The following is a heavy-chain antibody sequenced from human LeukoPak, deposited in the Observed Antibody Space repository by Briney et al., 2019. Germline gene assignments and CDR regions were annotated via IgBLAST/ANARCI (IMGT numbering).Heavy chain of an antibody. D-gene: IGHD3-9*01. CDR2: IKQDGSEK. V-gene: IGHV3-7*01. CDR1: GFTFSSYG. CDR3: ARQGRLRYFDWLSQYYYYYGMDV. Sequence: GGSLRLSCAASGFTFSSYGMSWVRQAPGKGLEGVANIKQDGSEKYYVDSVKGRFTISRDNAKNSLYLQMNSLRAEDTAVYYCARQGRLRYFDWLSQYYYYYGMDVWGQGTTVTVSS. J-gene: IGHJ6*02.